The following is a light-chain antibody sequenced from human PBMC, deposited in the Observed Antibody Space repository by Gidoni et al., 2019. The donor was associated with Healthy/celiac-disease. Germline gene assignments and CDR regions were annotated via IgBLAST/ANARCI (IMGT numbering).Light chain of an antibody. CDR1: QSISSY. J-gene: IGKJ3*01. Sequence: DIQMTQSPSSRSASVGDRVTITCRASQSISSYLNWYQQKPGKAPKLLIYAASSLQSGIPSRFSGSGSGTDFTLTISSLQPEDFATYYCQQSYSTPCTFGPGTKVDIK. CDR3: QQSYSTPCT. V-gene: IGKV1-39*01. CDR2: AAS.